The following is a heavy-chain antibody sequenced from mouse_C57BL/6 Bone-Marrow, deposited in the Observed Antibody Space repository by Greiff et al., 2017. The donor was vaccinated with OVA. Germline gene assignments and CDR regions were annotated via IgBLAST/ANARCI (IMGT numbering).Heavy chain of an antibody. CDR1: GYTFTDYY. D-gene: IGHD2-3*01. CDR3: ARRDGYSLWYFDY. Sequence: EVQVVESGPVLVKPGASVKMSCKASGYTFTDYYMNWVKQSHGKSLEWIGVINPYNGGTSYNQKFKGKATLTVDKSSSTAYMELTSLTSEDSAVYYCARRDGYSLWYFDYWGQGTTLTVSS. CDR2: INPYNGGT. J-gene: IGHJ2*01. V-gene: IGHV1-19*01.